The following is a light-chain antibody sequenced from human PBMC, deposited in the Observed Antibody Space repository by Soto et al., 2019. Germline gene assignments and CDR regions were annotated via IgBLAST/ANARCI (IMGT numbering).Light chain of an antibody. Sequence: EIVLTQSPGTLSLSPGERATLSCRASQSLSRTYLAWYQQNPGQAPRLLIYGASSRATGIPDRLSGSGYGTDFALTISRLEPEDLGVYFCQQHASSPRTFGQGTKVEIK. J-gene: IGKJ1*01. CDR2: GAS. CDR1: QSLSRTY. CDR3: QQHASSPRT. V-gene: IGKV3-20*01.